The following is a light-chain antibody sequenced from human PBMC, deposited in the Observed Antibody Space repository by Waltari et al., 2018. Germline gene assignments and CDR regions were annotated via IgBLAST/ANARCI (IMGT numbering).Light chain of an antibody. CDR2: AAS. J-gene: IGKJ3*01. CDR3: QQSYSTLGT. V-gene: IGKV1-39*01. CDR1: QSISSY. Sequence: EIQMTQSPSSLSASVGDRVNITCRASQSISSYLNWYQQKPGKAPKLLIYAASSLQSGVPSRFSGSGSGTDFTLTISSLQPEDFATYYCQQSYSTLGTFGPGTKVDIK.